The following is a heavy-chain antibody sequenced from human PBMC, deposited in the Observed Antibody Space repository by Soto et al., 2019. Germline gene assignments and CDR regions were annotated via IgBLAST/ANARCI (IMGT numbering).Heavy chain of an antibody. D-gene: IGHD1-1*01. V-gene: IGHV3-33*01. CDR2: ILADGSRQ. CDR3: ARDDDFPDNGLDY. Sequence: QVQLVESGGGVVQPGRSLRLSCAVSGFTFSKHGMHWVRQAPGKGLEWVAVILADGSRQHYGDSVKGRFIISRDNAKNTLFLQMESLRAEDTAVYYCARDDDFPDNGLDYWGQGILVTVSS. CDR1: GFTFSKHG. J-gene: IGHJ4*02.